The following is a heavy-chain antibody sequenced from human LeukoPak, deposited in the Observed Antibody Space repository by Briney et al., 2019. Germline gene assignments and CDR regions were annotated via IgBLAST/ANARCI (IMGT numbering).Heavy chain of an antibody. CDR3: ARDLESHYYDSSGYYLPRDY. D-gene: IGHD3-22*01. CDR2: INPNSGGT. V-gene: IGHV1-2*02. Sequence: ASVKVSCKASGYTFTGYYMHWVRQAPGQGLEWMGWINPNSGGTNYAQKFQGRVTMTRDTSISTAYMELSRLRSDDTAVYYCARDLESHYYDSSGYYLPRDYWGQGTLVTVSS. J-gene: IGHJ4*02. CDR1: GYTFTGYY.